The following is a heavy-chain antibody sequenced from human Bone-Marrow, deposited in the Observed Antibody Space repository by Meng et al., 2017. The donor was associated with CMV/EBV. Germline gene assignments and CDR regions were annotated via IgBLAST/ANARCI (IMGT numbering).Heavy chain of an antibody. D-gene: IGHD2-15*01. CDR1: GYTFTSYY. CDR2: INPSGGST. CDR3: ARDLVVAAQGDYYYYGMDV. V-gene: IGHV1-46*01. J-gene: IGHJ6*02. Sequence: ASVKVSCKASGYTFTSYYMHWVRQAPGQGLEWMGIINPSGGSTSYAQKFQGRVTMTRDTSTSTVYMELSSLRSEDTAVYYCARDLVVAAQGDYYYYGMDVWGQGTTVNVAS.